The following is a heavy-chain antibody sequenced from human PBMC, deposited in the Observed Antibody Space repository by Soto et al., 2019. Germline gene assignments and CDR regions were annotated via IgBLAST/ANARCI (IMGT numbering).Heavy chain of an antibody. CDR2: TPHSRGT. CDR1: GDSIIGTHW. CDR3: ARYSAASGTYYFDY. J-gene: IGHJ4*01. Sequence: QVQLQESGPGLLKPSGTLSLTCAVSGDSIIGTHWWSWVRRPPGKGLEFIGETPHSRGTNYNPSLRSRVTMSLDKSKNQLSLRLYSVTAADTGVYYCARYSAASGTYYFDYWGQGTLVTVSS. D-gene: IGHD6-13*01. V-gene: IGHV4-4*02.